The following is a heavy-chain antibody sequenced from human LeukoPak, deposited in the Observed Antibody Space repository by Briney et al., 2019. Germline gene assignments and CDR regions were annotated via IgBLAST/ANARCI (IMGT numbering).Heavy chain of an antibody. J-gene: IGHJ4*02. CDR2: IYYSGST. D-gene: IGHD3-16*01. Sequence: SETLSLTCTVSGASINNYYWGWLRQPPGKGLEWIGYIYYSGSTNYNPSLKSRVTISIDTSRNQFSLKLSSVAAADTAVYYCAREGSYVPDYWGQGTLVTVSS. CDR1: GASINNYY. V-gene: IGHV4-59*01. CDR3: AREGSYVPDY.